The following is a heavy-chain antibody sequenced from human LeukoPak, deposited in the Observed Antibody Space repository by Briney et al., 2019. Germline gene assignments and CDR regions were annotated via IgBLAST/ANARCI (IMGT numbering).Heavy chain of an antibody. CDR3: AKLYDILTGYIDY. CDR1: GFTFSSYA. D-gene: IGHD3-9*01. J-gene: IGHJ4*02. CDR2: ISGSGDST. Sequence: PGGSLRLSCAASGFTFSSYAMSWVRQAPGKGLEWVSAISGSGDSTYYADSVKGRFTISRDNSKNTLYLQMNSLRAEDTAVYYCAKLYDILTGYIDYWGQGTLVTVSS. V-gene: IGHV3-23*01.